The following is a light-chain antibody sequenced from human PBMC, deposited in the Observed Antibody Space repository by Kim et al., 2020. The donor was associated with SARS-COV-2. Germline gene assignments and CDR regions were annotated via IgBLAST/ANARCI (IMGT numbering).Light chain of an antibody. CDR2: QDS. J-gene: IGLJ2*01. V-gene: IGLV3-1*01. CDR3: QAWDSSVV. CDR1: KLGDKY. Sequence: VTVSPGQTASITCSGDKLGDKYACWYQQKPGQSPVLVIYQDSKRPSGIPERFSGSNSGNTATLTISGTQAMDEADYYCQAWDSSVVFGGGTQLTVL.